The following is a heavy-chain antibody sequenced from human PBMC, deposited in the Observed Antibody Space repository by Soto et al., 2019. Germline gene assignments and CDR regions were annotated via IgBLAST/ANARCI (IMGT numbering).Heavy chain of an antibody. D-gene: IGHD2-15*01. J-gene: IGHJ4*02. V-gene: IGHV3-74*01. CDR1: GFTFSSYW. CDR2: INSDGSST. CDR3: VRTSLVVAAATRENY. Sequence: EVQLVEYGGGLVQPGGSLRLSCAASGFTFSSYWMHWVRKAPGKGLVWVSRINSDGSSTSYADSVKGRFTISRDNAKNTLYLQMNSLRAEDTAVYYCVRTSLVVAAATRENYWGQGTLVTVSS.